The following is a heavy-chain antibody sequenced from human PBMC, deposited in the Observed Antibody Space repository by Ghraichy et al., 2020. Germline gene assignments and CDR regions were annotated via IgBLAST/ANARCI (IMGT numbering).Heavy chain of an antibody. Sequence: SETLSLTCTVSGGSISSGGYYWSWIRQHPGKGLEWIGYIYYSGSTYYNPSLKSRVTISVDTSKNQFSLKLSSVTAADTAVYYCARGDYVWGSYRRGPLQHWGQGTLVTVSS. V-gene: IGHV4-31*03. D-gene: IGHD3-16*02. J-gene: IGHJ1*01. CDR3: ARGDYVWGSYRRGPLQH. CDR2: IYYSGST. CDR1: GGSISSGGYY.